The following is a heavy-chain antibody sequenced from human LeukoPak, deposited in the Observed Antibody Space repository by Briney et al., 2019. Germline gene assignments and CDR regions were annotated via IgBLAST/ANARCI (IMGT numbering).Heavy chain of an antibody. J-gene: IGHJ4*02. V-gene: IGHV1-2*02. CDR2: INPASGGT. D-gene: IGHD5-18*01. Sequence: GASVKVSCKASGYTFNDYYMHWVRQAPGQGLEWMGWINPASGGTTYAQKFQGRVTMTRDTSSSTAYMELSRLRSDDTAMYYCAKDQGRGYTYGLYYFDYWGQGTLVTVSS. CDR3: AKDQGRGYTYGLYYFDY. CDR1: GYTFNDYY.